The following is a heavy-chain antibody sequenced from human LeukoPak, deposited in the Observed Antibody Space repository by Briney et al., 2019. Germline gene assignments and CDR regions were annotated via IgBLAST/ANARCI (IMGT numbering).Heavy chain of an antibody. J-gene: IGHJ4*02. D-gene: IGHD1-26*01. CDR1: GLTVSSNY. CDR2: IFTGDGT. V-gene: IGHV3-53*01. CDR3: AKGTVGATNVGDYFDY. Sequence: GGSLRLSCAASGLTVSSNYMRWVRQAPGKGLEWVSTIFTGDGTHYADSVKGRFTISRDNSKNTLYLQMNSLRAEDTAVYYCAKGTVGATNVGDYFDYWGQGTLVTVSS.